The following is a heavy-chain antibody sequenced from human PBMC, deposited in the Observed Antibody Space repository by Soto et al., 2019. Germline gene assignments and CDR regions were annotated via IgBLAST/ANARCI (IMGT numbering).Heavy chain of an antibody. CDR3: ARGGAYFGRQMAVDS. CDR1: GFTFSSFG. D-gene: IGHD6-19*01. V-gene: IGHV3-33*01. Sequence: QVQLVESGGGVVQPGRSLRLSCAAYGFTFSSFGVHWVRQAPGKGLEWVAAIWYDGSDKYYADFVKGRFTISRDNSKNMLYLHMNSLRVEDTAVYYCARGGAYFGRQMAVDSWGQGTLVTVSS. CDR2: IWYDGSDK. J-gene: IGHJ4*02.